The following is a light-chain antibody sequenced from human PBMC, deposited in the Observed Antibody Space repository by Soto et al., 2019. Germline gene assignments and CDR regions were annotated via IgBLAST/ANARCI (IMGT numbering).Light chain of an antibody. CDR3: QQYNSYSRT. CDR1: QSISNW. CDR2: DAS. J-gene: IGKJ1*01. V-gene: IGKV1-5*01. Sequence: DIQITQSPSTLSASVGDRVTITCRASQSISNWLSCYQQKPGKAPKLLIYDASSLESGVSLRFSGSGSGTEFTLTISSLQPDDFATYYCQQYNSYSRTFGQGTKVDIK.